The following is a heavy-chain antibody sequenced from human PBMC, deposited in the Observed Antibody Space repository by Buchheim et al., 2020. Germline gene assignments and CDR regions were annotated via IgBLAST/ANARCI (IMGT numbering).Heavy chain of an antibody. V-gene: IGHV2-70*15. J-gene: IGHJ4*02. Sequence: QVTLRESGPALVKPTQTLTLTCTFSGFSLSTGGMCVSWIRQPPGKALEWLARIDWDDDKYYTPSLKTRLTISKDTSKNQVVLTMTNMDPVDTATYYCARIKVRYCSGDSCYDFVYWGQGTL. CDR1: GFSLSTGGMC. D-gene: IGHD2-15*01. CDR2: IDWDDDK. CDR3: ARIKVRYCSGDSCYDFVY.